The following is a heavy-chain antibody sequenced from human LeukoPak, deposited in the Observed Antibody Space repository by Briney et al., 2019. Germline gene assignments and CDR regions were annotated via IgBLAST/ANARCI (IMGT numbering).Heavy chain of an antibody. V-gene: IGHV1-69*13. CDR1: GGTSSSYA. J-gene: IGHJ5*02. D-gene: IGHD1-20*01. CDR3: ASPRVTGTNWFDP. Sequence: ASVKVSCKASGGTSSSYAISWVRQAPGQGLEWMGGIIPIFGTANYAQKFQGRVTITADESTSTAYMELSSLRSEDTAVYYCASPRVTGTNWFDPWGQGTLVTVSS. CDR2: IIPIFGTA.